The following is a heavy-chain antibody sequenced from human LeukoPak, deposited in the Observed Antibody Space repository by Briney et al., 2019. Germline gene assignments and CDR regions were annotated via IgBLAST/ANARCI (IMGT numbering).Heavy chain of an antibody. Sequence: GGSLRLSCAASGFTFSSYAMHWVRQAPGKGLEWVAVISYDGSNKYYADSVKGRFTISRDNSKNTLYLQMNSLRAEDTAVYYCAREWVGATLFDYWGQGTLVTVSS. V-gene: IGHV3-30-3*01. D-gene: IGHD1-26*01. J-gene: IGHJ4*02. CDR1: GFTFSSYA. CDR2: ISYDGSNK. CDR3: AREWVGATLFDY.